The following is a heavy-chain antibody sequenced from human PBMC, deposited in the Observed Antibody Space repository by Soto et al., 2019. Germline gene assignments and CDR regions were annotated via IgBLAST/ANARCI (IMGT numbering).Heavy chain of an antibody. Sequence: PSETLSLTCSVSVDSISSSSHYWGWIRQPPWQGLEWMGTIHYSGSTYYSPSLKSRVTISVETSQNQFYLKMSSVAAADTAVYYCARQCDSSSYCHPSLWDFDYRGHRALLXV. J-gene: IGHJ4*01. V-gene: IGHV4-39*01. CDR3: ARQCDSSSYCHPSLWDFDY. CDR1: VDSISSSSHY. D-gene: IGHD3-22*01. CDR2: IHYSGST.